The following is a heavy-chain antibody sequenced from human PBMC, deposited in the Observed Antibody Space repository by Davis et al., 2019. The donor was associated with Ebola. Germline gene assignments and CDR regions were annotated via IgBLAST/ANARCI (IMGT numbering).Heavy chain of an antibody. D-gene: IGHD6-19*01. CDR2: TGTAGDT. CDR3: ASLRSGDPFDY. J-gene: IGHJ4*02. CDR1: GFTFSTYD. Sequence: GESLKISCAASGFTFSTYDMHWVRQSTGKGLEWVSGTGTAGDTYYPGAVRGRFTISRDNAKNTLYLQMNSLRAEDTAVYYCASLRSGDPFDYWGQGTLVTVSS. V-gene: IGHV3-13*01.